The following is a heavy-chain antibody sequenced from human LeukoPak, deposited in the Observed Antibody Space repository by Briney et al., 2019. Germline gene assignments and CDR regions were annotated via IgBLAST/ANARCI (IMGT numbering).Heavy chain of an antibody. J-gene: IGHJ3*02. Sequence: ASVKVSCKASGYTFTNFGISWVRQAPGQGLEWMGWISVHKGDTNYAQILQGRVTMTTDTSTSTAYMELRSLRFDDTAVYYCARAGGWARGDYKADAFDIWGQGTMVTVSS. D-gene: IGHD6-19*01. V-gene: IGHV1-18*01. CDR3: ARAGGWARGDYKADAFDI. CDR2: ISVHKGDT. CDR1: GYTFTNFG.